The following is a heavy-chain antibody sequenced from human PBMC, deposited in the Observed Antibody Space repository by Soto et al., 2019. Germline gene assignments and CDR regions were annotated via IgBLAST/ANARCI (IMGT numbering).Heavy chain of an antibody. CDR2: IYYTGST. J-gene: IGHJ4*01. CDR1: GDSINSDKYY. Sequence: SETLSLTCSVSGDSINSDKYYWGWIRQPPGKGLEWIGSIYYTGSTYYNPSLKSRVTISVDTSKNQYALKLRSVTAADTAVYNCARDTGYDRLRDHWGHGTLVTVSS. CDR3: ARDTGYDRLRDH. V-gene: IGHV4-39*02. D-gene: IGHD5-12*01.